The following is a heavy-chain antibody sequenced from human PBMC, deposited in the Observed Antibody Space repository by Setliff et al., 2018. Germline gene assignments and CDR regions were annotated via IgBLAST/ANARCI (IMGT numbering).Heavy chain of an antibody. CDR2: INHSGSS. V-gene: IGHV4-34*01. CDR1: GGTFSDYY. J-gene: IGHJ6*03. CDR3: ARERNRWQRHDYYYYYYMDF. Sequence: SETLSLTCAASGGTFSDYYWTWIRQPPGKGLEWIGEINHSGSSRYSPSLRSRVTISVDTSKNQFSLTLTSVTAADTAVYYCARERNRWQRHDYYYYYYMDFWGKGTTVTVSS. D-gene: IGHD6-25*01.